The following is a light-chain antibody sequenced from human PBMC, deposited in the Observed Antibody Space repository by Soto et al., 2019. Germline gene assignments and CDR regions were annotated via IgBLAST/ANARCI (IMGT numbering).Light chain of an antibody. Sequence: EIVLTQSPATLSLSPGERATLSCRASQSVSSYLAWYQQKPGQAPRLLIYDASNRTTGIPARFSGSGSGTDFTLTISSLEPEDFAVYYCQQRSNWPFGQGNKVEIK. V-gene: IGKV3-11*01. CDR3: QQRSNWP. J-gene: IGKJ1*01. CDR1: QSVSSY. CDR2: DAS.